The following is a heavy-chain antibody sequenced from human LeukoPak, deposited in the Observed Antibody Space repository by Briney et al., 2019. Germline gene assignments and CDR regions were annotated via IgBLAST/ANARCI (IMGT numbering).Heavy chain of an antibody. CDR2: IYYSGST. CDR3: AACGGDCYYGAFDI. J-gene: IGHJ3*02. D-gene: IGHD2-21*01. CDR1: GGSISSYY. V-gene: IGHV4-59*01. Sequence: PSETLSLTCTVSGGSISSYYWSWIRQPPGKGLEWIGYIYYSGSTNYNPSLKSRVTISVDTSKNQFSLKLSSVTAADTAVYYCAACGGDCYYGAFDIWGQGTMVTVSS.